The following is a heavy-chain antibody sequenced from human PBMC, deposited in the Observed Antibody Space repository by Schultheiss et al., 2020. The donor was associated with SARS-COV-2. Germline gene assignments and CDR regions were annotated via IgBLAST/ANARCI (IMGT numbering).Heavy chain of an antibody. CDR2: INHSGST. D-gene: IGHD2-15*01. Sequence: SETLSLTCAVYGGSFSGYYWSWIRQPPGKGLEWIGEINHSGSTNYNPSLKSRVTISVDTSKNQFSLKLSSMTAADTAVYYCARDSGYCSGGSCYLYYYGMDVWGQGTAVTVAS. J-gene: IGHJ6*02. V-gene: IGHV4-34*01. CDR3: ARDSGYCSGGSCYLYYYGMDV. CDR1: GGSFSGYY.